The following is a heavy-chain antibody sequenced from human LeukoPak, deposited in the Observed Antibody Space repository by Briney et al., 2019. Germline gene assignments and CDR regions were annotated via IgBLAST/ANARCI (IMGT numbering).Heavy chain of an antibody. Sequence: ASVKVSCKASGYTFTSYYMHWVRQAPGKGLEWMGGFDPEDGETIYAQKFQGRVTMTEDTSTDTAYMELSSLRSEDTAVYYCATEPYYYGSGSLIWNDYWGQGTLVTVSS. CDR1: GYTFTSYY. CDR3: ATEPYYYGSGSLIWNDY. D-gene: IGHD3-10*01. V-gene: IGHV1-24*01. CDR2: FDPEDGET. J-gene: IGHJ4*02.